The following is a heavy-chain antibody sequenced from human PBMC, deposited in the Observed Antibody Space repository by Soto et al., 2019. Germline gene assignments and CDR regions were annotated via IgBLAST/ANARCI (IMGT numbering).Heavy chain of an antibody. Sequence: QVQLLQSGGEVKKPGASVKVSCKASGYTFTSYGITWLRQAPVQGHDWMGWISGYNGKSNYAQKVQDRVTMTTDTSKSIVYMELSCLRAEDTAVYYCAREGDVPYYYDGMDGWGQGTTVTVSS. CDR2: ISGYNGKS. D-gene: IGHD2-21*02. J-gene: IGHJ6*02. V-gene: IGHV1-18*01. CDR1: GYTFTSYG. CDR3: AREGDVPYYYDGMDG.